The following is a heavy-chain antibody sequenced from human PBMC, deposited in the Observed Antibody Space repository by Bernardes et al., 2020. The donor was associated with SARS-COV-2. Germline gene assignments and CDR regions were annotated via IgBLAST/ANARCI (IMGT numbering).Heavy chain of an antibody. CDR3: ARDKDYDTLTGYYLGMDV. J-gene: IGHJ6*02. CDR1: GGSISSYY. D-gene: IGHD3-9*01. V-gene: IGHV4-59*01. CDR2: ITYSGST. Sequence: LSLTCSASGGSISSYYWNCIRQPPGKGLEWIGYITYSGSTSYNPSLKSRVSISVDTPKNQFPLRLSSVTAADTALYFCARDKDYDTLTGYYLGMDVWGQGTTVTVSS.